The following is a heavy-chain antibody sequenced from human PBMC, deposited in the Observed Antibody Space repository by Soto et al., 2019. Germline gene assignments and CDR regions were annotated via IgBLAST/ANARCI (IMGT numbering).Heavy chain of an antibody. CDR3: ATQYSCNDRAGFDC. V-gene: IGHV3-21*01. D-gene: IGHD5-12*01. J-gene: IGHJ4*02. CDR1: GFTFRTYT. Sequence: EVQLVESGGGLVKPGGSLRLSCAASGFTFRTYTMNWVRQAPGKGLEWVSSISSSSSYIYYADSVKGRFTISRDNAKKSLYQQMNSLRVDVTDLYYWATQYSCNDRAGFDCWGQGSVVPVSS. CDR2: ISSSSSYI.